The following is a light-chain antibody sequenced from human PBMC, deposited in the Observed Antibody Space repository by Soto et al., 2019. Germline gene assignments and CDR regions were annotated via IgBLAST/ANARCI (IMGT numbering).Light chain of an antibody. J-gene: IGKJ1*01. V-gene: IGKV3-20*01. CDR2: GAS. CDR3: QQYGTPPQT. Sequence: EIVLTQSPGTLSLSPGERATLSCRTSQSVSSSYLAWYQQKPGQAPRLLIYGASSRATGIPDRFSGSGSGTDYTLTISRLEPEDFAVYFCQQYGTPPQTFGQGTNVEV. CDR1: QSVSSSY.